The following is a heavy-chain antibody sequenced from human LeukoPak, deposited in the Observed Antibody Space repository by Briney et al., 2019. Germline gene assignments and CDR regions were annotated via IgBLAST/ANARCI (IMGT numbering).Heavy chain of an antibody. CDR2: KPSDGSNT. CDR3: AREPQGGYCTTTSCYLGGIDY. Sequence: GTSLRLSCAASGFVFGNYGFHWVRQAPGKGLEWVAVKPSDGSNTYYADSVKGRFTISRDNSKNMVYLQMNSLRAEDTALYYCAREPQGGYCTTTSCYLGGIDYWGQGTLVTVSS. D-gene: IGHD2-2*01. J-gene: IGHJ4*02. V-gene: IGHV3-30*01. CDR1: GFVFGNYG.